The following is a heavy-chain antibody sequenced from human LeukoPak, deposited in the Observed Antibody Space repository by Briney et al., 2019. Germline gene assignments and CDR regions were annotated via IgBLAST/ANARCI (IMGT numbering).Heavy chain of an antibody. J-gene: IGHJ4*02. D-gene: IGHD3-3*01. Sequence: PSETLSLTCAVSGGSFSGYYWSWIRQPPGKGLEWIEEIYHSGSTNYNPSLKSRVTISVDTTKNQFSLKLSSVTAADTAVYYCARGPYYDFWSAQYYFDYWGQGTLVTVSS. CDR2: IYHSGST. V-gene: IGHV4-34*01. CDR3: ARGPYYDFWSAQYYFDY. CDR1: GGSFSGYY.